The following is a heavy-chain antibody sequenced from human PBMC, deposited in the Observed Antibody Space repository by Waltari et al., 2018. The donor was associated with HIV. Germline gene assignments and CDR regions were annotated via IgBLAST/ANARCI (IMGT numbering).Heavy chain of an antibody. J-gene: IGHJ6*02. Sequence: EVQLVEYGGGLVKPGGSLRLSCAASGFTFSSYRMNWVRQVPGKGVVGFSSSSDCSRYIYYADSLKGRFTISRDNAKNSLYLQMNSLIAEDTAVYYCAREGFCSNGVCSHYYGMDVWGQGTTVTVSS. CDR1: GFTFSSYR. CDR2: SSDCSRYI. V-gene: IGHV3-21*01. D-gene: IGHD2-8*01. CDR3: AREGFCSNGVCSHYYGMDV.